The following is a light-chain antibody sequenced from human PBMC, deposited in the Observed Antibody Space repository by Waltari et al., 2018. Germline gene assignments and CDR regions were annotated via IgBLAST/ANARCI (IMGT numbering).Light chain of an antibody. V-gene: IGKV3-15*01. CDR1: VSVSSN. Sequence: EIVMTQSPATLSVSPGERATLSCRASVSVSSNLAWYQQQHGQAPRLLIYCASTRATGIPASFIGSGSGAEFIIPTSSLQSADFAVYYCHQYNNWPPLTFGGGTQVEIK. J-gene: IGKJ4*01. CDR2: CAS. CDR3: HQYNNWPPLT.